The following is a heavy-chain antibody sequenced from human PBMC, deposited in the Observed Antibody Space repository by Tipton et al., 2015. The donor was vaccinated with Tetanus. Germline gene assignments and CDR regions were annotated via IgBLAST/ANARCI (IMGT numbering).Heavy chain of an antibody. CDR3: ARPLTSVAFGGFAFDV. V-gene: IGHV5-51*01. D-gene: IGHD3-16*01. Sequence: QLVQSGAEVKKPGESLRISCQGSGYAFPKYWIGWVRQKPGTGLEWMGIIYPDDADTRYSPSFQGQVTVSVDRSIDTAYLQWSSLKASDTAIYYCARPLTSVAFGGFAFDVWGQGTLVTVSS. J-gene: IGHJ3*01. CDR1: GYAFPKYW. CDR2: IYPDDADT.